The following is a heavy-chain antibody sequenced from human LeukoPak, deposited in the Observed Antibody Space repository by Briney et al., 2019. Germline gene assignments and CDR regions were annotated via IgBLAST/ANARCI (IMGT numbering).Heavy chain of an antibody. V-gene: IGHV3-48*02. J-gene: IGHJ4*02. CDR2: ISSGSGTI. CDR1: GFTFSNYG. CDR3: AREAIKDY. Sequence: GGSLRLSCAASGFTFSNYGMNWVRQAPGKGLEWVSYISSGSGTIYYADSVKGRFTIARDDAKNSLYLQMSSLRDEDTAVYYCAREAIKDYWGQGTLVTVSS.